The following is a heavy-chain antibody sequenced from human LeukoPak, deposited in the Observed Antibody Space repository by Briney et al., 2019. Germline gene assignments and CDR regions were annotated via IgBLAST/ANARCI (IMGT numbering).Heavy chain of an antibody. CDR1: GGSFSGYY. CDR2: IYTSGST. J-gene: IGHJ4*02. Sequence: PSETLSLTCAVYGGSFSGYYWSWIRQPAGKGLEWIGRIYTSGSTNYNPSLKSRVTMSVDTSKNQFSLKLSSVTAADTAVYYCASGYYDSSGYESGFDYWGQGTLVTVSS. D-gene: IGHD3-22*01. CDR3: ASGYYDSSGYESGFDY. V-gene: IGHV4-59*10.